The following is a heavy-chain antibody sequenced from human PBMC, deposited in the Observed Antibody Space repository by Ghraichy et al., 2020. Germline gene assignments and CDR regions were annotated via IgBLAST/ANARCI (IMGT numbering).Heavy chain of an antibody. CDR2: ISYDGSSK. CDR3: ARDQYSSSSGVPLYFQH. CDR1: GFTLSYYA. V-gene: IGHV3-30-3*01. D-gene: IGHD6-6*01. Sequence: GESLNISCAASGFTLSYYAMHWVRQAPGKGLEWVAVISYDGSSKYYANSVKGRFTISRDNSKNTLYLQMNSLRAEDAAVYYCARDQYSSSSGVPLYFQHWGQGTLITVSS. J-gene: IGHJ1*01.